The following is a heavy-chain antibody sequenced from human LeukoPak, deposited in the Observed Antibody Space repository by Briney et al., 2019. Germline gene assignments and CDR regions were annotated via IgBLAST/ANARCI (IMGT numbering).Heavy chain of an antibody. J-gene: IGHJ4*02. CDR2: ISGSGDNT. V-gene: IGHV3-23*01. CDR1: GFTFSSYA. CDR3: AKGSYYDSSGSFYFDY. Sequence: GGSLRLSCAASGFTFSSYAMSWVRRAPGKGLEWVSGISGSGDNTYYADSVKGRFTISRDNSKNTLYVQVNSLETEDTAAYYCAKGSYYDSSGSFYFDYWGQGTLVTVSS. D-gene: IGHD3-22*01.